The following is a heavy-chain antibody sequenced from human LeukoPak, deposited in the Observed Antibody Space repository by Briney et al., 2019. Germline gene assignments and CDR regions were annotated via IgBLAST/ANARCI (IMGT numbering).Heavy chain of an antibody. CDR1: VYTFTNYD. D-gene: IGHD6-19*01. CDR2: MNPNSGKT. V-gene: IGHV1-8*01. J-gene: IGHJ6*03. Sequence: ASVTVSFTSSVYTFTNYDINGVGQAAGQGGEGMGGMNPNSGKTGYAQEFQGRVTMTRNTSISTAYMELSSLTSEDTAVYYCARGRRIAVAGRWPGYYYYIDVWGKGTTVTVSS. CDR3: ARGRRIAVAGRWPGYYYYIDV.